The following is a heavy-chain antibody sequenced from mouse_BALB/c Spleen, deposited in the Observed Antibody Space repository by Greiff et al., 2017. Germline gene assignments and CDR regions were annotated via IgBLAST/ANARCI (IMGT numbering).Heavy chain of an antibody. CDR1: GFTFSSYT. J-gene: IGHJ4*01. D-gene: IGHD3-1*01. Sequence: DVMLVESGGGLVKPGGSLKLSCAASGFTFSSYTMSWVRQTPEKRLEWVATISSGGSYTYYPDSVKGRFTISRDNAKNTLYLQMSSLKSEDTAMYYCTRDRDQAMDYWGQGTSVTVSS. CDR2: ISSGGSYT. V-gene: IGHV5-6-4*01. CDR3: TRDRDQAMDY.